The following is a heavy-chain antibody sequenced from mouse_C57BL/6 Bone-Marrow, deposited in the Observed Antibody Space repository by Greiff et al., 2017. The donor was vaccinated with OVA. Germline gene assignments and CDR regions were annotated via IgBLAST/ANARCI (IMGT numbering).Heavy chain of an antibody. J-gene: IGHJ2*01. CDR3: ARGGLHYYGSSYSDY. Sequence: QVQLQQPGAELVRPGSSVKLSCKASGYTFTSYWMHWVKQRPIQGLEWIGNIDPSDSETHYNQKFKDKATLTVDKSASTAYMQLSSLTSEDSAVYYCARGGLHYYGSSYSDYWGQGTTLTVSS. V-gene: IGHV1-52*01. CDR2: IDPSDSET. D-gene: IGHD1-1*01. CDR1: GYTFTSYW.